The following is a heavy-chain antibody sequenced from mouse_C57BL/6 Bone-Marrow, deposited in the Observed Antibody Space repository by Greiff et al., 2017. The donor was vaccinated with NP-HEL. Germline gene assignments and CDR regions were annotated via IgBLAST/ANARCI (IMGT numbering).Heavy chain of an antibody. CDR3: ARGGTHYGSFDY. J-gene: IGHJ2*01. Sequence: EVKLVESGGGLVKPGGSLKLSCAASGFTFSDYGMHWVRQAPEKGLEWVAYISSGSSTIYYADTVKGRFTISRDNAKNTLFLQMTSLRSEDTAMYYCARGGTHYGSFDYWGQGTTLTVSS. V-gene: IGHV5-17*01. D-gene: IGHD1-1*01. CDR1: GFTFSDYG. CDR2: ISSGSSTI.